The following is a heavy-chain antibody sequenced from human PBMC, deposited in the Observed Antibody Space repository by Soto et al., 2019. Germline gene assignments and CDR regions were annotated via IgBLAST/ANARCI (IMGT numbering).Heavy chain of an antibody. CDR2: ISYDGSNK. Sequence: QVQLVESGGGVVQPGRSLRLSCAASGFTFSSYAMHWVRQAPGKGLEWVAVISYDGSNKYYADSVKGRFTISRDNSKNTLYLQMNSLRAEDTAVYYCARGTCSRCATVTMGYWGQGTLVTVSS. J-gene: IGHJ4*02. CDR3: ARGTCSRCATVTMGY. V-gene: IGHV3-30-3*01. D-gene: IGHD4-17*01. CDR1: GFTFSSYA.